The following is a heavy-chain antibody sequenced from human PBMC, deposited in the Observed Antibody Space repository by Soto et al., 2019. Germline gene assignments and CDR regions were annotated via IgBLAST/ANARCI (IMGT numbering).Heavy chain of an antibody. CDR1: GYTFTGYY. J-gene: IGHJ6*02. Sequence: ASVKVSCKASGYTFTGYYMHWVRQAPGQGLEWMGWINPNSGGTNYAQKFQGWVTMTGDTSISTAYMELSRLRSDDTAVYYCARDLGMYSSSWPSYYYYYGMDVWGQGTTVTVSS. CDR2: INPNSGGT. V-gene: IGHV1-2*04. D-gene: IGHD6-13*01. CDR3: ARDLGMYSSSWPSYYYYYGMDV.